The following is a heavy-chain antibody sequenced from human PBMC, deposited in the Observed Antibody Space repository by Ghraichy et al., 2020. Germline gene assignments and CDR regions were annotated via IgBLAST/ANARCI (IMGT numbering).Heavy chain of an antibody. CDR1: GYTFTSYG. CDR2: ISAYNGNT. V-gene: IGHV1-18*01. Sequence: ASVKVSCKASGYTFTSYGISWVRQAPGQGLEWMGWISAYNGNTNYAQKLQGRVTMTTDTSTSTAYMELRSLRSDDTAVYYCARVLVVGNYYYYGMDVWGQGTTVTVSS. J-gene: IGHJ6*02. D-gene: IGHD3-22*01. CDR3: ARVLVVGNYYYYGMDV.